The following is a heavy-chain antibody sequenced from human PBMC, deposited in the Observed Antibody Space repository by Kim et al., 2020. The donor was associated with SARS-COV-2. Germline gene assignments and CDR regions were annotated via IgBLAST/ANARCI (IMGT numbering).Heavy chain of an antibody. CDR3: ARGVSSAWTLRDYYDP. V-gene: IGHV4-4*02. CDR2: IDHSGST. CDR1: GGSISSSNW. J-gene: IGHJ5*02. D-gene: IGHD6-19*01. Sequence: SETLSLICAVSGGSISSSNWWSWVRQPPGKGLEWIGEIDHSGSTNYNSSLKSRLTIEVDKAKNQFSLKLNSVTAADTAVYYCARGVSSAWTLRDYYDPWG.